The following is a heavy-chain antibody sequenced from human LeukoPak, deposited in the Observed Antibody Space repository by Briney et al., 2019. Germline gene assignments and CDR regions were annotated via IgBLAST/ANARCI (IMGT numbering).Heavy chain of an antibody. J-gene: IGHJ4*02. Sequence: SVKVSCKASGGTFSSYAISWVRQAPGQGLEWMGRIIPILGIANYAQKFQGRVTITADKSTSTAYMELSSLRSEDTAVYYCAREQFDFWSGYAVWGQGTLVTVSS. CDR1: GGTFSSYA. CDR2: IIPILGIA. V-gene: IGHV1-69*04. D-gene: IGHD3-3*01. CDR3: AREQFDFWSGYAV.